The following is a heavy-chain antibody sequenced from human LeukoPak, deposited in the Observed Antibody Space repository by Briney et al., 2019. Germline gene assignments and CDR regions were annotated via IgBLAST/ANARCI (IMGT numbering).Heavy chain of an antibody. Sequence: SETLSLTCAVSGYSISSGYYWGWIRQPPGKGLEWIGSIYHSGSTYYNPSLKSRVTVSLDTSKNQFSLRLTSVTAADTAVYYCATYVEAPMVDAFDIWGQGTVVIVSS. D-gene: IGHD5-18*01. CDR2: IYHSGST. J-gene: IGHJ3*02. CDR3: ATYVEAPMVDAFDI. CDR1: GYSISSGYY. V-gene: IGHV4-38-2*01.